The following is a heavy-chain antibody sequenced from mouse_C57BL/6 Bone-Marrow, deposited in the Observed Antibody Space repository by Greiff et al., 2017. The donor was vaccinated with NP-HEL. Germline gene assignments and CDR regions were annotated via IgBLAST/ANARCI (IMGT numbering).Heavy chain of an antibody. J-gene: IGHJ1*03. CDR1: GYTFTSYT. V-gene: IGHV1-4*01. CDR2: INPSSGYT. Sequence: VQRVESGAELARPGASVKMSCKASGYTFTSYTMHWVKQRPGQGLEWIGYINPSSGYTKYNQKFKDKATLTADKSSSTAYMQLSSLTSEDSAVYYCARWDYYSNHSYFDVWGTGTTVTVSS. CDR3: ARWDYYSNHSYFDV. D-gene: IGHD2-5*01.